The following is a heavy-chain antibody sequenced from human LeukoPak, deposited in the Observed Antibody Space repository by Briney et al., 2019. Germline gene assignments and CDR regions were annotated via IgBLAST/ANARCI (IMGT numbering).Heavy chain of an antibody. CDR3: ARRDYYDSSGYFFDY. Sequence: GESLKISCKGSGYSFTSYWIGWVRQMPGKGLEWMGIIYPGDSDTTSSPSFQGQVTISADKSISTAYLQWSSLKAADTAMYYCARRDYYDSSGYFFDYWGQGTLVTVSS. J-gene: IGHJ4*02. CDR1: GYSFTSYW. V-gene: IGHV5-51*01. D-gene: IGHD3-22*01. CDR2: IYPGDSDT.